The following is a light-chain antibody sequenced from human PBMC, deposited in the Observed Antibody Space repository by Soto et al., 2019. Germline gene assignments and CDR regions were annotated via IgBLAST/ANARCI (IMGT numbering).Light chain of an antibody. CDR2: GNS. J-gene: IGLJ3*02. Sequence: QSVLTQPPSVSGAPGQRVTISCTGSSSNIGAGYDVYWYQQLPGTAPKLLISGNSNRPSGVPDRFSGSKSRTSASLAITGFEAEYEDDYSRQPHDSSRRAWVFGGGTEATVL. CDR3: QPHDSSRRAWV. CDR1: SSNIGAGYD. V-gene: IGLV1-40*01.